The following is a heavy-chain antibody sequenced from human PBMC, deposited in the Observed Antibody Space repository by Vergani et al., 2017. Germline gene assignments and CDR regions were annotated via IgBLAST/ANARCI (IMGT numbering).Heavy chain of an antibody. Sequence: EVQLVESGGGLIQPGGSLRLSCAASGFTVSSNYMSWVRQAPGKGLEWVSVIYSGGSTYYADSVKGRFTISRDNSKNTLYLQMNSLRAEDTAVYYGARVIRSSSGWYRYFQHWGQGTLVTVSS. CDR3: ARVIRSSSGWYRYFQH. V-gene: IGHV3-53*01. CDR2: IYSGGST. CDR1: GFTVSSNY. J-gene: IGHJ1*01. D-gene: IGHD6-19*01.